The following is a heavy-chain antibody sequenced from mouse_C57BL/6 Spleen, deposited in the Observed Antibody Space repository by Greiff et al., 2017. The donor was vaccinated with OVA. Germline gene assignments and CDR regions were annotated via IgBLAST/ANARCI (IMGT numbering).Heavy chain of an antibody. CDR3: ARRGDGYYVDY. Sequence: QVQLQQSGPELVKPGASVKISCKASGYAFSSYWMNWVKQRPGKGLEWIGRIYPGDGDTNYNGKFKGKATLTADTSSSTAYMQLVSLTSEDSAVYFCARRGDGYYVDYWGQGTTLTVSS. CDR2: IYPGDGDT. D-gene: IGHD2-3*01. J-gene: IGHJ2*01. CDR1: GYAFSSYW. V-gene: IGHV1-82*01.